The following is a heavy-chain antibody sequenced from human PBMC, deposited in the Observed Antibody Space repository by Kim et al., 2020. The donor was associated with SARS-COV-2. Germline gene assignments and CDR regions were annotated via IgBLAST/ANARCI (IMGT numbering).Heavy chain of an antibody. CDR1: GFTPSIHW. D-gene: IGHD6-19*01. Sequence: GGSLRLSCAASGFTPSIHWMNWVRQTPGKGLEWVANINHDGTDTRYVESVKGRFTISRDSATTAMYLQMNSLRAEDTAVYYCALCIGWLIQHWGQGTLVTVSS. CDR2: INHDGTDT. J-gene: IGHJ1*01. V-gene: IGHV3-7*05. CDR3: ALCIGWLIQH.